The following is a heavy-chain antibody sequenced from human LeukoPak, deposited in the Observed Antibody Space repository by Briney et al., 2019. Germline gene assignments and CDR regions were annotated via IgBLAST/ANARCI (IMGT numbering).Heavy chain of an antibody. V-gene: IGHV4-59*08. J-gene: IGHJ3*01. D-gene: IGHD4-23*01. CDR1: GGSMSSYY. CDR2: IYYSGST. CDR3: ARYGGSSVGGFDF. Sequence: PSETPSLTCTVSGGSMSSYYWSWIRQPPGKELEWVGFIYYSGSTNYNPSLNSRVTIAVDTSKNQFSLKLSSVTAADTAVYYCARYGGSSVGGFDFWGQGTMVTVSP.